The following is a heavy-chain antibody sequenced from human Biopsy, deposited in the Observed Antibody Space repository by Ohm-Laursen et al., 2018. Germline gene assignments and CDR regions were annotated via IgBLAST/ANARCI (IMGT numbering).Heavy chain of an antibody. D-gene: IGHD1-26*01. CDR1: GFTFSNYA. Sequence: LRLSCAASGFTFSNYAMSWVRQAPGKGLERLSTISGSGATPYYADSVKGRFTISRDNSKNTLYLQMNSLRAEDTAVYYCARPNLREWELHNAFDIWGQGTMVTFSS. CDR3: ARPNLREWELHNAFDI. CDR2: ISGSGATP. V-gene: IGHV3-23*01. J-gene: IGHJ3*02.